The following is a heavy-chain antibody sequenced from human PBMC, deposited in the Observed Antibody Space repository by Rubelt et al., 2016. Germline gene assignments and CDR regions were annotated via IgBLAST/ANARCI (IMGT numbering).Heavy chain of an antibody. J-gene: IGHJ4*02. CDR2: ISYDGRNK. D-gene: IGHD6-13*01. CDR1: GFTFSSCH. Sequence: GFTFSSCHMHWVRQAPGKGLEWVALISYDGRNKHYADSVKGRFTISRDNSKNTLDLQMNSLTSEDTAVYYCAREAADQDFDYRGQGTLVTVSS. V-gene: IGHV3-30*03. CDR3: AREAADQDFDY.